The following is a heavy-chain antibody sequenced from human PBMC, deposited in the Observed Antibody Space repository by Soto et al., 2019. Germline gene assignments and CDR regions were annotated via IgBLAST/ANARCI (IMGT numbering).Heavy chain of an antibody. V-gene: IGHV4-59*01. CDR2: IHSSGRS. Sequence: QVRLRESGPQVVKPSATLSLNCNVSGGAFRSYFWSWIRQSPGKGLEWIGNIHSSGRSNYNPSFKSRVSMSIDPSKNQFSVRLTSVTPAGTAVYYCARDDPFDPWGQGILVTVSS. CDR1: GGAFRSYF. CDR3: ARDDPFDP. J-gene: IGHJ5*02.